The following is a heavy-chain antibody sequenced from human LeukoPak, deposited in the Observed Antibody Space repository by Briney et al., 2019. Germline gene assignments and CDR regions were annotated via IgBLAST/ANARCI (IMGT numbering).Heavy chain of an antibody. CDR2: ISGSGGST. CDR3: AKGGVYGDYYFGY. J-gene: IGHJ4*02. Sequence: LAGGSLRLSCAASGFTFSGYAMSWVRQAPGKGLEWVSAISGSGGSTYYADSVKGRFTISRDNSKNTLYLQMNSLRAEDTAVYYCAKGGVYGDYYFGYWGQGTLVTVSS. D-gene: IGHD4-17*01. V-gene: IGHV3-23*01. CDR1: GFTFSGYA.